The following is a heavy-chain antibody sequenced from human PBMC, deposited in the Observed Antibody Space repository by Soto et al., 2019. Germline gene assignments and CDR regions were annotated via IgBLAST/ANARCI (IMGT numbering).Heavy chain of an antibody. CDR1: GGSISNYY. D-gene: IGHD4-17*01. CDR2: IYYSGTT. Sequence: QVQLQESGPGLVKPSETLSLTCTVSGGSISNYYWTWIRQPPGKGLQWIGYIYYSGTTNYNPSLKSRVTISVDTSKNQFSLKLSSVTAADTAVYYCAKLPLADYGGIFDPWGQGTLVTVSS. CDR3: AKLPLADYGGIFDP. V-gene: IGHV4-59*01. J-gene: IGHJ5*02.